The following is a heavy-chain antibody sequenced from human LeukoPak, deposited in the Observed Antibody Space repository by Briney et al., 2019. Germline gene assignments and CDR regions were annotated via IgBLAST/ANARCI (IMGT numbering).Heavy chain of an antibody. CDR2: ISGSGSTI. CDR3: ARARSSTWYRYFDH. D-gene: IGHD6-13*01. Sequence: GGSLRLSCAAPGFTFSDYEMNWVRQAPGKGLEWLSYISGSGSTIYYADSVEGRFTISRDNAKNSLSLQLDSLRGEDTAVYYCARARSSTWYRYFDHWGQGTLVTVSS. J-gene: IGHJ4*02. CDR1: GFTFSDYE. V-gene: IGHV3-48*03.